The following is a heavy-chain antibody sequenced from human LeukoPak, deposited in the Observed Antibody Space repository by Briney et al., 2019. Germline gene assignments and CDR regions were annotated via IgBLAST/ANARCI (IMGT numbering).Heavy chain of an antibody. D-gene: IGHD5-18*01. CDR2: INSDGSST. J-gene: IGHJ4*02. Sequence: RPGGSLRLSCAASGFTFSSYWMHWVRQAPGKGLVWVSRINSDGSSTSYADSVKGRFTISRDNAKNTLYLQMNSLRAEDTAVYYCAREADTAMEPGDFDYWGQGTLVTVSS. CDR1: GFTFSSYW. CDR3: AREADTAMEPGDFDY. V-gene: IGHV3-74*01.